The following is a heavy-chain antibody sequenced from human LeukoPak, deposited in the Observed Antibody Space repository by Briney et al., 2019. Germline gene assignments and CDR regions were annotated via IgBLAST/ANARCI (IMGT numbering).Heavy chain of an antibody. Sequence: GGSLRLSCADSGVTFSSYWMHCVRHAPRKGRVWVSRINSDGSTTTYADSVKSRFSTSRDNAKTTLYLQMNSLRAEDTAVYYCARGGVGWAYFDYWGQGTLVTVSS. J-gene: IGHJ4*02. CDR2: INSDGSTT. CDR1: GVTFSSYW. CDR3: ARGGVGWAYFDY. D-gene: IGHD3-16*01. V-gene: IGHV3-74*01.